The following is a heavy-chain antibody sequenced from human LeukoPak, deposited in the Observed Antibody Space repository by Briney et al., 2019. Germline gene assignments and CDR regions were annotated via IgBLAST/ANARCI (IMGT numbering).Heavy chain of an antibody. CDR2: IYSGGST. Sequence: GGSLRLSCAASGFTVSSNYMSWVRQAPGKGLEWVSVIYSGGSTYYADSVKGRFTISRDNSKNTLYLQMNSLRAEDTAVYYCAKTGGWGYFDWLLFVYWGQGTLVTVSS. CDR1: GFTVSSNY. CDR3: AKTGGWGYFDWLLFVY. V-gene: IGHV3-53*05. J-gene: IGHJ4*02. D-gene: IGHD3-9*01.